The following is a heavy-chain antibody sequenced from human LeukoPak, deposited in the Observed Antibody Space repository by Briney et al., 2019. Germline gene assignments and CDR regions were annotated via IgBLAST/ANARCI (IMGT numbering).Heavy chain of an antibody. D-gene: IGHD1-1*01. CDR1: GGSVSSGSYY. V-gene: IGHV4-61*01. CDR3: ARDGTGTSLYGMDV. Sequence: PSQTLSLTCTVSGGSVSSGSYYWSWIRQPPGKGLEWIGYIYYSGSTNYNPSLKSRVTISVDTSKNQFSLKLSSVTAADTAVYYCARDGTGTSLYGMDVWGQGTTVTVSS. CDR2: IYYSGST. J-gene: IGHJ6*02.